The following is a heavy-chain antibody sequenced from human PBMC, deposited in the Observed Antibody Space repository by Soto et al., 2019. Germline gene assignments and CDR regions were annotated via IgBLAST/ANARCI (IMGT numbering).Heavy chain of an antibody. Sequence: QITLKESGPTLVKPTQTLTLTCTFSGFSLSTSGVGVGWIRQPPGKALEWLALIYWDNDERYSPSLKSRVTIXKXXSKNEVVLTMTNMDPVDTGTYYCGHKAGRGAAMDVWGQGTAVTVSS. D-gene: IGHD1-26*01. CDR1: GFSLSTSGVG. CDR3: GHKAGRGAAMDV. CDR2: IYWDNDE. J-gene: IGHJ6*02. V-gene: IGHV2-5*02.